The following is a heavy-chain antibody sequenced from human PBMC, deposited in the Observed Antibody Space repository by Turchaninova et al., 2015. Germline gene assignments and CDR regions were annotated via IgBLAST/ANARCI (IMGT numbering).Heavy chain of an antibody. V-gene: IGHV4-59*01. CDR3: TRLLDAAHFNL. Sequence: QMQLQESGPGLVKPSETLSLTCTVSGGSMSNSYWGWVRQSPDKHLEFIGYLYFSASPSYNPSFRSRVTISRDSSNSQSSLQLTSVTAADTAVYYCTRLLDAAHFNLWGRGTLVIVSS. J-gene: IGHJ2*01. CDR2: LYFSASP. D-gene: IGHD1-1*01. CDR1: GGSMSNSY.